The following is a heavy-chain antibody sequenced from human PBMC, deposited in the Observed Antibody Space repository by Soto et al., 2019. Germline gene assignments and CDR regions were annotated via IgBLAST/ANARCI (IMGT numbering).Heavy chain of an antibody. D-gene: IGHD3-3*01. CDR1: GGSISSGGYY. J-gene: IGHJ4*02. Sequence: QVQLQESGPGLVKPSQTLSLTCTVSGGSISSGGYYWSWIRQHPGKGLEWIGYIYYSGSTYYNPSLKSRVTISVDPSKNQFSLKLSSVTAADTAVYYCARVLRFLEWPIPLTFDYWGQGTLVTVSS. V-gene: IGHV4-31*03. CDR2: IYYSGST. CDR3: ARVLRFLEWPIPLTFDY.